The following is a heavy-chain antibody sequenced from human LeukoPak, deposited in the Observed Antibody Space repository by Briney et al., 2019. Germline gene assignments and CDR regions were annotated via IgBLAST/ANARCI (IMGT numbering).Heavy chain of an antibody. CDR3: AKEKFVSEYQPFDY. CDR2: ISYTGTYI. CDR1: AFSLNAYN. Sequence: GGSLRLSCAASAFSLNAYNMNWVRQAPGKGLEWVSSISYTGTYIYYADSVKGRFTISRDNAQNSLYLQMNSLRAEDTAVYYCAKEKFVSEYQPFDYWGQGTLVTVSS. J-gene: IGHJ4*02. D-gene: IGHD2-2*01. V-gene: IGHV3-21*01.